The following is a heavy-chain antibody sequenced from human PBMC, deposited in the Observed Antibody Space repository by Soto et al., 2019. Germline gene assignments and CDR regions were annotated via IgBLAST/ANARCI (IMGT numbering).Heavy chain of an antibody. CDR3: ARHYSASSGWYYYYYGMDV. V-gene: IGHV5-10-1*01. D-gene: IGHD6-19*01. J-gene: IGHJ6*02. CDR2: IDPSDSYT. Sequence: PGESLKISCKGSGYSFTGYWISWVRQMPGKGLEWMGRIDPSDSYTNYSPSFQGHVTISADKSISTAYLQWSSLKASDTAMYYCARHYSASSGWYYYYYGMDVWGQGTTVTVSS. CDR1: GYSFTGYW.